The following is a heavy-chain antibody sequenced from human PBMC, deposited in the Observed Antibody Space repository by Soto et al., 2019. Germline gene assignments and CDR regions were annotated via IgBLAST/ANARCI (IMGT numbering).Heavy chain of an antibody. CDR2: IYHRGST. J-gene: IGHJ4*02. D-gene: IGHD6-6*01. CDR3: ERVRGSSSSGLYYFDY. CDR1: GGSISIGGYS. V-gene: IGHV4-30-2*01. Sequence: SETLSLTFAVSGGSISIGGYSWSLIRQPPGKGLEWMGYIYHRGSTYYKPSINSRLTLSADRSKHQSSLKLRYVTAADTEVYYCERVRGSSSSGLYYFDYWGQGTLVTVSS.